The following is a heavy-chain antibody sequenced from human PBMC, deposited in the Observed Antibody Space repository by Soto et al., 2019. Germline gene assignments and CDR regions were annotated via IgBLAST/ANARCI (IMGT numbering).Heavy chain of an antibody. J-gene: IGHJ6*02. V-gene: IGHV1-18*01. CDR3: ARRGGYCSSTSCYVRSVRYSYYGMDV. D-gene: IGHD2-2*01. CDR1: GYTFTSYG. Sequence: ASVKVSCKASGYTFTSYGISWVRQAPGQGLEWMGWISAYNGNTNYAQKLQGRVTMTTDTSTSTAYMELRSLRSDDTAVYYCARRGGYCSSTSCYVRSVRYSYYGMDVWGQGTTVTVSS. CDR2: ISAYNGNT.